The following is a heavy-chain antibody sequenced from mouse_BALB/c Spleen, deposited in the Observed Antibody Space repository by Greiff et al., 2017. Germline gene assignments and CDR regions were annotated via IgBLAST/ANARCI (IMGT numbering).Heavy chain of an antibody. CDR1: GFTFSSYA. J-gene: IGHJ2*01. D-gene: IGHD3-1*01. V-gene: IGHV5-6-5*01. Sequence: DVMLVESGGGLVKPGGSLKLSCAASGFTFSSYAMSWVRQTPEKRLEWVASISSGGSTYYPDSVKGRFTISRDNARNILYLQMSSLRSEDTAMYYCAREGLRYYFDSWGQGTTLTVSS. CDR3: AREGLRYYFDS. CDR2: ISSGGST.